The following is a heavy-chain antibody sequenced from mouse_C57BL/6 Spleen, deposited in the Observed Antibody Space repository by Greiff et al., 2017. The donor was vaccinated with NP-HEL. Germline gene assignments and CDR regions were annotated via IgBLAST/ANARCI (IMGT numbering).Heavy chain of an antibody. V-gene: IGHV1-69*01. CDR2: IDPSDSYT. D-gene: IGHD2-5*01. CDR3: ARFAYYSNHYYAMDY. Sequence: QVQLQQSGAELVMPGASVKLSCKASGYTFTSYWMHWVKQRPGQGLEWIGEIDPSDSYTNYNQKFKGKSTLTVDKSSSTAYMQLSSLTSEDCAIYYCARFAYYSNHYYAMDYWGQGTSVTVSS. CDR1: GYTFTSYW. J-gene: IGHJ4*01.